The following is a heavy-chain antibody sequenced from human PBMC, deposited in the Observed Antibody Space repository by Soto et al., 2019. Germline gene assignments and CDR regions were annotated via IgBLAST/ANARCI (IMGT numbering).Heavy chain of an antibody. Sequence: ASVKVSCKASGYTFTSYDINWVRQATGQGLEWMGWMNPNSGNTGYAQKFQGRVTMTRNTSISTVYMELSSLRSEDTAVYYCARVTVSFFGVVIKDGMDVCGQVYTVTVSS. CDR2: MNPNSGNT. D-gene: IGHD3-3*01. V-gene: IGHV1-8*01. J-gene: IGHJ6*02. CDR1: GYTFTSYD. CDR3: ARVTVSFFGVVIKDGMDV.